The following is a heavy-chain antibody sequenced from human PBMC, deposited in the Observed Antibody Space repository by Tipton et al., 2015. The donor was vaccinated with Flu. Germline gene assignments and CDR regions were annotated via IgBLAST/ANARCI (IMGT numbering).Heavy chain of an antibody. CDR2: IIPIFGTA. J-gene: IGHJ3*02. Sequence: QSGAEVKNPGASVKVSCKASGYTFTGYYLHWVRQAPGQGLEWMGGIIPIFGTANYAQKFQGRVTITADESTSTAYMELSSLRSEDTAVYYCARARGAYYYDSSGYRRAFDIWGQGTMVTVSS. CDR1: GYTFTGYY. CDR3: ARARGAYYYDSSGYRRAFDI. D-gene: IGHD3-22*01. V-gene: IGHV1-69*13.